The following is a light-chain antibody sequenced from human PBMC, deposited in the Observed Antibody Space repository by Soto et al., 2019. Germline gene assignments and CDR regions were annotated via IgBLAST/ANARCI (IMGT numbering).Light chain of an antibody. J-gene: IGKJ2*01. Sequence: DILVTQSPSPLSASGGDRVTITYVASQAPGSFLAWYQQKPGKAPKLLIYDASNLQTGVPRRFSGSRAGTEFTLTISRLQPEDYASYFCQQYGSYPRSFGQGTKVDIK. CDR2: DAS. CDR3: QQYGSYPRS. CDR1: QAPGSF. V-gene: IGKV1-5*01.